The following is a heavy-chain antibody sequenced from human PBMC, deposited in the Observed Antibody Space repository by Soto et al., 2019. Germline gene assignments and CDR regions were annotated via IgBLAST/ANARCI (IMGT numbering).Heavy chain of an antibody. D-gene: IGHD3-16*01. V-gene: IGHV1-24*01. CDR1: GYSLTELS. Sequence: GASVKVSCKVSGYSLTELSIHWVRQAPGKGPEWMGGFDPEDGEIKFAQNFQGRVTMTEDTPTDTAYMELSSLRSEDTAIYYCASCFQLLVNLYYFDLWGQGXLVTVYS. J-gene: IGHJ4*02. CDR2: FDPEDGEI. CDR3: ASCFQLLVNLYYFDL.